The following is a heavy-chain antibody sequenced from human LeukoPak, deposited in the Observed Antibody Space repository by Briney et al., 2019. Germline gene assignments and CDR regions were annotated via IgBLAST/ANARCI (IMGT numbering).Heavy chain of an antibody. D-gene: IGHD3-3*01. CDR1: GFAFSSHL. CDR2: ISYDGSNK. CDR3: ARDIRTNYDFWSGYDY. V-gene: IGHV3-30-3*01. Sequence: GGSLRLSCAASGFAFSSHLMTWVRQAPGKGREGVAVISYDGSNKYYADSVKGRFTISRDNSKNTLYLQMNSLRAEDTAVYYCARDIRTNYDFWSGYDYWGQGTLVTVSS. J-gene: IGHJ4*02.